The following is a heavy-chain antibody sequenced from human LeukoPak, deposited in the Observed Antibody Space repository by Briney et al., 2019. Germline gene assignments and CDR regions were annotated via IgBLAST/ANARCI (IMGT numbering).Heavy chain of an antibody. CDR1: GGSIRSSSYY. V-gene: IGHV4-39*07. J-gene: IGHJ4*02. D-gene: IGHD3-10*01. CDR2: IYYSGST. CDR3: ARDARVQKWFGELLKTTTYYFDY. Sequence: SETLSLTCTVAGGSIRSSSYYWGWIRQPPGKGLEWIGSIYYSGSTYYNPSLKSRVTISVDTSKNQFSLKLSSVTAADTAVYYCARDARVQKWFGELLKTTTYYFDYWGQGTLVTVSS.